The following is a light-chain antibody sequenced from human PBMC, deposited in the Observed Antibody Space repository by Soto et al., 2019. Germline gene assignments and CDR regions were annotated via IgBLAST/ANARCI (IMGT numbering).Light chain of an antibody. V-gene: IGKV1-12*01. CDR2: AAS. J-gene: IGKJ2*01. CDR1: QGISRF. Sequence: DIQMTQSPSSVSASVGDRVTITCRASQGISRFLAWYQQKSGKAPKFLIYAASSLQSGVLSRFSGSGSGTDFTLTINSLQPEDFATYYCQQTNSFPYTFGQGTKVDNK. CDR3: QQTNSFPYT.